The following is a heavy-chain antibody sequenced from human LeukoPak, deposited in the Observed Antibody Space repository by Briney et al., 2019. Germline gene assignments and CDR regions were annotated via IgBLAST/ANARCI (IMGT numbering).Heavy chain of an antibody. CDR1: GFTFSSHS. D-gene: IGHD6-13*01. CDR3: AKDRYSGLNTIDY. Sequence: GGSLRLSCAASGFTFSSHSMNWVRQAPGKGLEWVSYISDSSSNIYYADSVKGRFTISRDNSKSTLYLQMNSLRAEDTAVYYCAKDRYSGLNTIDYWGQGTLVTVSS. CDR2: ISDSSSNI. J-gene: IGHJ4*02. V-gene: IGHV3-48*01.